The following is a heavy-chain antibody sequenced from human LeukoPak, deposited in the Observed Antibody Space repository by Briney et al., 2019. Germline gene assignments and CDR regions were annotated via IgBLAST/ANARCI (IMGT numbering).Heavy chain of an antibody. CDR3: ARGRGEMATIALDY. Sequence: SETLSLTCTVSGGSISSYYWSWIRQPPGKGLEWIGYIYYSGSTNYNPSLKSRVTISVDTSKNQFSLKLSSVTAADTAVYYCARGRGEMATIALDYWGQGTLVTVSS. CDR1: GGSISSYY. CDR2: IYYSGST. J-gene: IGHJ4*02. V-gene: IGHV4-59*01. D-gene: IGHD5-24*01.